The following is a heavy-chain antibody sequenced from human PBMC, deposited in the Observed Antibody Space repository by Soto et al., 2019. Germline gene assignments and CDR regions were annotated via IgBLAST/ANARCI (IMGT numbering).Heavy chain of an antibody. CDR1: GLTFSPYG. J-gene: IGHJ5*02. D-gene: IGHD3-22*01. V-gene: IGHV3-30*18. CDR3: AKDFLVVTRTLFDP. CDR2: ISSDGSKT. Sequence: WYLNLPCASSGLTFSPYGSHWVRQAPGKGLEWVALISSDGSKTHYLDSVKGRFTISRDNSKSTLFLQMNSLRSEDTAVYYCAKDFLVVTRTLFDPWGQGTRVTVSA.